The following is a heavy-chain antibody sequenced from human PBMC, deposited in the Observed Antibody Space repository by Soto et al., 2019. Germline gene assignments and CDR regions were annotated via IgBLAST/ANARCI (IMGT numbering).Heavy chain of an antibody. CDR2: IYPGDSDT. V-gene: IGHV5-51*01. D-gene: IGHD5-12*01. Sequence: GESLKISCKGSGYSFTSYWIGWVRQMPGKGLEWMGIIYPGDSDTRYSPSFQGQVTISADKSISTAYLQWSSLKASDTAMYYCARFRDGYNPLYYGMDVWGQGTTVTVSS. CDR3: ARFRDGYNPLYYGMDV. J-gene: IGHJ6*02. CDR1: GYSFTSYW.